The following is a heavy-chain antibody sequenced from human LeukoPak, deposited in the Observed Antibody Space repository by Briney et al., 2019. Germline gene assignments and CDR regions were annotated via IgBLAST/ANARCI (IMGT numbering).Heavy chain of an antibody. D-gene: IGHD3-22*01. V-gene: IGHV4-34*01. Sequence: PSETLSLTCAVYGGSFSGYYWGWIRQTPGKGLEWIGCIYYSGSTYYNPSLKSRVTISVDTSENQFSLKLSSVTAADTAVYYCVRYIDSSGYYPPIYGMDVWGQGTTVTVSS. CDR1: GGSFSGYY. CDR2: IYYSGST. J-gene: IGHJ6*02. CDR3: VRYIDSSGYYPPIYGMDV.